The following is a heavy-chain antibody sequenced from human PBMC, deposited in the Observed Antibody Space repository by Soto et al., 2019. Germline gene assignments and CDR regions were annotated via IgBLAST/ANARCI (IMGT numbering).Heavy chain of an antibody. D-gene: IGHD2-8*02. CDR3: ARDAGGPYDH. J-gene: IGHJ4*01. Sequence: SETLSLTGTGSGAPITINYWSWIRQTPGKGLEWIGYIYYSGSTTYNPSLKSRISMSADTSKDQFSLKLNSVSAAATAVYNCARDAGGPYDHWGTGILVTVSS. V-gene: IGHV4-59*01. CDR2: IYYSGST. CDR1: GAPITINY.